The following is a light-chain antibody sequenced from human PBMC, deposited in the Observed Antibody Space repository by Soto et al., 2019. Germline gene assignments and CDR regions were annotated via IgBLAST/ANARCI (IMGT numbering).Light chain of an antibody. CDR2: GAS. CDR1: QSVAHN. J-gene: IGKJ2*01. CDR3: QQSNNWPYT. Sequence: EIVMTQSPATLSVSPGERVTLSCRASQSVAHNLAWYQQKPGQAPRLLFYGASFRATGVPARFSGSGSGTDFPLTISSLQSEDFAIYFCQQSNNWPYTFGQGTKLEIK. V-gene: IGKV3-15*01.